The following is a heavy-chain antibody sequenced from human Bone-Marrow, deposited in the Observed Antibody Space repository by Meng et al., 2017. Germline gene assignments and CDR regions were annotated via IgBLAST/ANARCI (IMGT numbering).Heavy chain of an antibody. V-gene: IGHV3-73*01. D-gene: IGHD6-19*01. CDR3: TIYTSGHM. Sequence: GGSLRLSCVVSGATFSGSDIHWVRQASGKRLEWVGRISRKINNFATAYDASVKGGFTISRDESKNTAYLQMNSLISEDTALYYCTIYTSGHMWGQGTVVTVSS. CDR1: GATFSGSD. CDR2: ISRKINNFAT. J-gene: IGHJ3*02.